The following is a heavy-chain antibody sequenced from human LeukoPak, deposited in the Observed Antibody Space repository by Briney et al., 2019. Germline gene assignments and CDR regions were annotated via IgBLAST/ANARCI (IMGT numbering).Heavy chain of an antibody. CDR1: GYTFTSYG. D-gene: IGHD3-10*01. J-gene: IGHJ4*02. V-gene: IGHV1-18*01. Sequence: ASVKVSCKASGYTFTSYGISWVRQAPGQGLEWMGWISAYYGNTNYTQNIQGRVTMTTDTSTSTAYMELRRLRSDDTAVYYCARRGPMGSAWGFDYWGQGTLVTVSS. CDR2: ISAYYGNT. CDR3: ARRGPMGSAWGFDY.